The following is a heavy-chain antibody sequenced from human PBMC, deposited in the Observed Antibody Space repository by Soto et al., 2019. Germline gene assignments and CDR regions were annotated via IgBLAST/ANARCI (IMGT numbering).Heavy chain of an antibody. CDR2: IFYSGTI. D-gene: IGHD3-16*01. J-gene: IGHJ3*02. V-gene: IGHV4-59*01. Sequence: PSETLSLTCSVSGGSIKSYYWSWIRQPPGRGLEWIGYIFYSGTIEYNPSLKSRVTMSLDTSANQFSLKLTSMTSADTAVYYCARVGGAPLGAFDIVGQGTMVTVSS. CDR3: ARVGGAPLGAFDI. CDR1: GGSIKSYY.